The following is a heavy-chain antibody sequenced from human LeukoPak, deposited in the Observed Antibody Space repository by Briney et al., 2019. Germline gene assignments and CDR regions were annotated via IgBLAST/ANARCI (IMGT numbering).Heavy chain of an antibody. J-gene: IGHJ6*03. D-gene: IGHD5-12*01. V-gene: IGHV1-69*05. CDR1: GGTFSSYA. CDR3: ARASGGYDSRYYYYMDV. Sequence: ASVKVSCKASGGTFSSYAISWVRQAPGQGLEWMGGIIPIFGTANYAQKFQGRVTITTDESTSTAYMELSSLRSEDTAVYYCARASGGYDSRYYYYMDVWGKGTTVTVSS. CDR2: IIPIFGTA.